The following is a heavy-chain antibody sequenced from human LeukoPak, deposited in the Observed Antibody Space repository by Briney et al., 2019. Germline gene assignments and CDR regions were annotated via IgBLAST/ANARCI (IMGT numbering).Heavy chain of an antibody. CDR3: ARLLAGCPGGRCRAHFDY. CDR2: IYYSGST. D-gene: IGHD2-15*01. Sequence: KPSETLSLTCTVSGGSISSYYWSWIRQPPGKGLEWIGYIYYSGSTNYNPSLKSRVTISVDTSKNQFSLKLSSVTAADTAVYHCARLLAGCPGGRCRAHFDYWGQGTLVTVSS. V-gene: IGHV4-59*01. J-gene: IGHJ4*02. CDR1: GGSISSYY.